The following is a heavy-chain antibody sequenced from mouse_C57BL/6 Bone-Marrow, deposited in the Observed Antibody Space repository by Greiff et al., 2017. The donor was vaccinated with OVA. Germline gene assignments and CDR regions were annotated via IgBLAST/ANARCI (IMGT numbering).Heavy chain of an antibody. D-gene: IGHD4-1*01. CDR2: IHPNSGST. Sequence: VQLQQPGAELVKPGASVRGGWNASFYTFTSYWMHWVKQRPGQGLEWIGMIHPNSGSTNYNEKFKSKATLTVDKSSSTAYMQLSSLTSEDSAVYYCARRVNWGVDYWGQGTTLTVSS. J-gene: IGHJ2*01. CDR3: ARRVNWGVDY. V-gene: IGHV1-64*01. CDR1: FYTFTSYW.